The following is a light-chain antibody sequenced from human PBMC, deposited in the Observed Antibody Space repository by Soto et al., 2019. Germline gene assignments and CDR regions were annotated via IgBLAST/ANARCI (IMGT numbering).Light chain of an antibody. Sequence: AIQLTQSPSSLSASVGDRVTITCRASQGISSALAWYQQKPGKAPKLLIYDASSLESGVQSRFSGSGSGTDFTLTTSSLQPEDFSTYYCQQFNSYLSFTFGPGTKVDIK. CDR3: QQFNSYLSFT. V-gene: IGKV1-13*02. J-gene: IGKJ3*01. CDR1: QGISSA. CDR2: DAS.